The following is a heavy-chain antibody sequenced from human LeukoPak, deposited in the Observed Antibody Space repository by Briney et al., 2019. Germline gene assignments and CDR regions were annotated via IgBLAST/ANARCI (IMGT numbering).Heavy chain of an antibody. V-gene: IGHV1-18*01. CDR2: ISPYNGNT. CDR3: ARASTHRYNWKSGQLNDAFDI. J-gene: IGHJ3*02. D-gene: IGHD1-20*01. Sequence: ASVKVSCKTSGYTFTHYVISWVRQAPGQGLEWMGRISPYNGNTKYAQKLQGRVTMTTDTSTSTAYMELRSLRSDDTAVYYCARASTHRYNWKSGQLNDAFDIWGQGTMVTVSS. CDR1: GYTFTHYV.